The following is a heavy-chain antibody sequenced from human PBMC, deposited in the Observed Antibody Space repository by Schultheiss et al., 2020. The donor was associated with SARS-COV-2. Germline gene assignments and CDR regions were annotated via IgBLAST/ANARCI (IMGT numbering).Heavy chain of an antibody. V-gene: IGHV3-23*01. J-gene: IGHJ6*02. CDR2: ISGSGGST. D-gene: IGHD3-10*01. CDR1: GGSISSSN. CDR3: ARDPGQKVDYGSGSYYYYGMDV. Sequence: ETLSLTCAVSGGSISSSNWWSWVRQPPGKGLEWVSAISGSGGSTYYADSVKGRFTISRDNSKNTLYLQMNSLRAEDTAVYYCARDPGQKVDYGSGSYYYYGMDVWGQGTTVTVSS.